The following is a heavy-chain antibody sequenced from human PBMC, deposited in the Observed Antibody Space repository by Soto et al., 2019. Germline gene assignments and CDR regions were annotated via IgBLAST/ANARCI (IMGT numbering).Heavy chain of an antibody. D-gene: IGHD3-3*01. J-gene: IGHJ4*02. Sequence: EVQLVESGGGLVKPGGSLRLSCAASGFTFIHAWMSWVRQAPGKGLEWIGRIKSKSAGGTIEYAAPAKGRFTISRDDSKNTLYLKRNSLKTEDTAVYYCATEAGVGGYWGQGPLVIVSS. CDR1: GFTFIHAW. CDR3: ATEAGVGGY. V-gene: IGHV3-15*01. CDR2: IKSKSAGGTI.